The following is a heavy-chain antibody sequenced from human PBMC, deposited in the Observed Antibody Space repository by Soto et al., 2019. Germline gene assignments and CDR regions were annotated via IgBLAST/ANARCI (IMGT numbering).Heavy chain of an antibody. CDR3: ARGAIRFLEWSQSAYYYYGMDV. D-gene: IGHD3-3*01. J-gene: IGHJ6*02. CDR2: INPSGGST. CDR1: GDTFTSYY. V-gene: IGHV1-46*01. Sequence: ASVKVCCKASGDTFTSYYMHWVRQAPGQGLEWMGIINPSGGSTSYAQKFQGRVTMTRDTSTSTVYMELSSVTAADTAVYYCARGAIRFLEWSQSAYYYYGMDVWGQGTTVTVSS.